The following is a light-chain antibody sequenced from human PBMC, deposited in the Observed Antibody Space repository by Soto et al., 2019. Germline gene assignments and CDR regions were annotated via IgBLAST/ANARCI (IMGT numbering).Light chain of an antibody. CDR3: QQYGSSPRVT. Sequence: DIQMTQSPSTRSGSVGDRVTITCRASQTISSWLAWYQQKPGKAPQLLIYKASTLKSGVPSRFSGSGSGTDFTLTVSRLEPEDFAVYYCQQYGSSPRVTFGQGTRLEIK. CDR2: KAS. CDR1: QTISSW. V-gene: IGKV1-5*03. J-gene: IGKJ5*01.